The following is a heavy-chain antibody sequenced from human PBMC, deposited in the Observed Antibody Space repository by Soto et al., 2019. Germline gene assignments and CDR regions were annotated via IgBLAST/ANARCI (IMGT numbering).Heavy chain of an antibody. Sequence: QVQLVQSGAEVKKPGSSVKVSCKASGGTFSSYAISWVRQAPGQGLEWMGGIIPIFGTANYAQKFQGRVTSTTEKSTSTAYMELSSLRSEDTAVYYCARESRYCSGGSCYFLPGIDYWGQGTLVTVSS. D-gene: IGHD2-15*01. CDR3: ARESRYCSGGSCYFLPGIDY. CDR2: IIPIFGTA. J-gene: IGHJ4*02. V-gene: IGHV1-69*05. CDR1: GGTFSSYA.